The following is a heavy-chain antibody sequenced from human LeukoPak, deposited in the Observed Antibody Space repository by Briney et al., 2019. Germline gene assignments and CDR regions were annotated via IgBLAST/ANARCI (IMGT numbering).Heavy chain of an antibody. CDR2: IYYSGST. CDR1: GGSFNRSGYY. CDR3: ARGRPSNWGSDYFDY. J-gene: IGHJ4*02. D-gene: IGHD7-27*01. V-gene: IGHV4-39*07. Sequence: SETLSLTCTVSGGSFNRSGYYWGWIRQPPGKGLEWIGNIYYSGSTNYNPSLKSRVTISVDKSKNQFSLKLSSVTAADTAVYYCARGRPSNWGSDYFDYWGQGTLVTVSS.